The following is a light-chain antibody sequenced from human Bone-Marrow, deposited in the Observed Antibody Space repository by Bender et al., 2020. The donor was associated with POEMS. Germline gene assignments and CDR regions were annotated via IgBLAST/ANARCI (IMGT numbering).Light chain of an antibody. CDR3: CSYAGINTYL. CDR2: GYN. CDR1: SSNTGSGYD. J-gene: IGLJ1*01. Sequence: QSVLTQPPSVSGAPGQRVTISCTGSSSNTGSGYDINWYQHLPGTAPKLLIYGYNNRPSGVPDRFSGSKSGTSASLAITGLQAEDEGDYYCCSYAGINTYLFGIGTTVTV. V-gene: IGLV1-40*01.